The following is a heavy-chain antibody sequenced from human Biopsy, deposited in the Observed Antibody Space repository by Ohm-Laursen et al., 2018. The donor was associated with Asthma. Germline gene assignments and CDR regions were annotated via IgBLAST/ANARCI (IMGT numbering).Heavy chain of an antibody. J-gene: IGHJ1*01. D-gene: IGHD3-3*01. CDR3: ARTFHFWSPYHAEHYQL. Sequence: SLRLSCTASGFTFRTYSMSWVRQVPGQGLEWVANIKHDGSEKNHVDSLKGRFTISRDNAKNLLFLQMNSLRAEDTAVYYCARTFHFWSPYHAEHYQLWGQGTPVTVSS. CDR2: IKHDGSEK. V-gene: IGHV3-7*01. CDR1: GFTFRTYS.